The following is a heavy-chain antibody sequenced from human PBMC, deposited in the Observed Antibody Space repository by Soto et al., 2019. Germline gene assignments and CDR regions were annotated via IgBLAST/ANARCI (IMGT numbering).Heavy chain of an antibody. CDR3: AKDPFCSGGTRYAADD. CDR1: GLTFSSHG. Sequence: GGSLRLSCAASGLTFSSHGMSWVRLAPGKGLEWVSGISAGGSTTYYADSVRGRFTISRDDSKNTLYLQMYSLRADDTGVYYCAKDPFCSGGTRYAADDWGQGSLVTVSS. CDR2: ISAGGSTT. J-gene: IGHJ4*02. D-gene: IGHD2-15*01. V-gene: IGHV3-23*01.